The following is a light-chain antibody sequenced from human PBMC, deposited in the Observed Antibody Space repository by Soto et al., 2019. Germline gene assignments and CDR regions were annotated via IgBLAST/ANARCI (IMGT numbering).Light chain of an antibody. CDR3: HQSDGLPIT. V-gene: IGKV1-5*03. Sequence: EIQMRPARSRLEASVGEGRRVACGASQSISSWLAWYQQKPGKAPKLLINKASSLVSGVTSRFSGSGVWSVVTLTIRSLEPEDDAVYYCHQSDGLPITFGQGTRLEIK. CDR1: QSISSW. J-gene: IGKJ5*01. CDR2: KAS.